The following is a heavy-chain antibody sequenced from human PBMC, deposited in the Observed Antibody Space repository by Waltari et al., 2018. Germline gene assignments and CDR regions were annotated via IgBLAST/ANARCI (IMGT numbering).Heavy chain of an antibody. D-gene: IGHD2-2*01. CDR3: AREGGTSGYSGYFDD. CDR1: GSSFSNHI. V-gene: IGHV3-30*03. CDR2: ISFDGSK. J-gene: IGHJ4*02. Sequence: QLVESGGGVVQPGRSLRLSCAAPGSSFSNHIIHWVRQAPGKGVEWGTAISFDGSKYYADSVEGRFTIAGDNSKSTIFLQMSSLRPEDTAVYYCAREGGTSGYSGYFDDWGQGTLVTVSS.